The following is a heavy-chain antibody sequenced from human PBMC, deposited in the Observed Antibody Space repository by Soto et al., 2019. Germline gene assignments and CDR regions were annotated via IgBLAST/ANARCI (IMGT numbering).Heavy chain of an antibody. V-gene: IGHV4-39*01. Sequence: SSETLSLTCTVSGGSISSDGFYWAWIRQPPGKGLEWIGIIYYSGDTYYNPSLAGRLTMSVDTSNQFSLTLRSVTAADTALYYCARNQPQRYCSGGTCRPAYGMDVWGQGTTVTVSS. CDR3: ARNQPQRYCSGGTCRPAYGMDV. J-gene: IGHJ6*02. D-gene: IGHD2-15*01. CDR2: IYYSGDT. CDR1: GGSISSDGFY.